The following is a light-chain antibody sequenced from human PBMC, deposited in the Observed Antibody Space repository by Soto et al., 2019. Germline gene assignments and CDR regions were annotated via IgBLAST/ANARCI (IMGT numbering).Light chain of an antibody. J-gene: IGKJ3*01. CDR1: QSVSSSY. V-gene: IGKV3-20*01. Sequence: EIVLTQSPGTLSLSPGERATLSCRASQSVSSSYLVWYQQKPGQAPRLLIYGASNRATGIPDRFSGSGSGTDFTLTISGLEPEDFAVYYCQQYGTSLFTFGSGTKVDIK. CDR3: QQYGTSLFT. CDR2: GAS.